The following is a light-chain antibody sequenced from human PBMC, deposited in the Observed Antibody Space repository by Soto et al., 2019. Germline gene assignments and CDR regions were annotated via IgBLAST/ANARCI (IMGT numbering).Light chain of an antibody. Sequence: EIVLTQSPGTLSLSPGERATLSCRASQSVSSSYLAWYQHKPGQAPRLLIHGASSRVTGIPDRFSGSGSGTDFTLTISRLEAEDFAVYYCQQYGSSPLTFGGGTKVDIK. V-gene: IGKV3-20*01. CDR1: QSVSSSY. CDR2: GAS. CDR3: QQYGSSPLT. J-gene: IGKJ4*01.